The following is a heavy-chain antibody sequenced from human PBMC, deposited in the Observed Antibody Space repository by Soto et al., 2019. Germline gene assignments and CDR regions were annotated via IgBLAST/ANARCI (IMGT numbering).Heavy chain of an antibody. V-gene: IGHV3-11*05. D-gene: IGHD6-13*01. CDR3: ARGRGAAADYLDF. CDR2: ISSSTSHT. Sequence: QVQLVESGGGLVKPGGSLRLSCAVSGFTFSDYYMTWIRQAPGKGLEWVSYISSSTSHTNYADSVKGRFTISRDNAKNSLFLQINSLRAEDTAVYYCARGRGAAADYLDFWGQGTLVSVSS. J-gene: IGHJ4*02. CDR1: GFTFSDYY.